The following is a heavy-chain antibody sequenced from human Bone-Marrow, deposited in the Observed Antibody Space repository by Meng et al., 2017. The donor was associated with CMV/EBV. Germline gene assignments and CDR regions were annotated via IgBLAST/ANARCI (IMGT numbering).Heavy chain of an antibody. CDR2: IYYSGST. CDR1: GGSISSYY. J-gene: IGHJ3*02. CDR3: ARGYYDFWSGYFAFDI. V-gene: IGHV4-59*01. Sequence: GSLRLSCTVSGGSISSYYWSWIRQPPGKGLEWIGYIYYSGSTNYNPSLKSRVTISVDTSKNQFSLKLSSVTAADTAVYYCARGYYDFWSGYFAFDIWGQGTMVTV. D-gene: IGHD3-3*01.